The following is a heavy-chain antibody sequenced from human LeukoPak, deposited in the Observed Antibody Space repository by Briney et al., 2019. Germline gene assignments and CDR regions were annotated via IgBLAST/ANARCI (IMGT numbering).Heavy chain of an antibody. CDR2: ISGSGGST. Sequence: PGGSLRLSWAASGFTFRRFAMSWVRPAPGKGLEWVSTISGSGGSTYYADSVKGRFTISRDNSKNTLYLQMNSLRAEDTAVYYCAKDRYTSGWYLDYWGQGTLVTVSS. CDR3: AKDRYTSGWYLDY. V-gene: IGHV3-23*01. D-gene: IGHD6-19*01. J-gene: IGHJ4*02. CDR1: GFTFRRFA.